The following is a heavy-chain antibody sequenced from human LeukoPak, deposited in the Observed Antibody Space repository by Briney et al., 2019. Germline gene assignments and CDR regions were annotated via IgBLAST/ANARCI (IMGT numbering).Heavy chain of an antibody. CDR3: ARRASGWYVDY. Sequence: GESLNISCKGSGYSFTSYWIGWVRQLPGKGLEWMGIIYPGDSDTRYSPSFQGQVSISADKSILTAFLQWSSLKASDTAIYNCARRASGWYVDYWGQGTLVTVSS. D-gene: IGHD6-19*01. CDR2: IYPGDSDT. J-gene: IGHJ4*02. V-gene: IGHV5-51*01. CDR1: GYSFTSYW.